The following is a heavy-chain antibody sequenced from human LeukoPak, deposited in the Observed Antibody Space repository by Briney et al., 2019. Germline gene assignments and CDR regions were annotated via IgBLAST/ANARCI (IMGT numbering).Heavy chain of an antibody. CDR3: ARDGEITIFGVVINNWFDP. CDR2: INPNSGGT. J-gene: IGHJ5*02. V-gene: IGHV1-2*02. CDR1: GYTFTGYY. Sequence: ASVTVSCKASGYTFTGYYMHWVRQAPGQGLEWMGWINPNSGGTNYAQKFQGRVTMTRDTSISTAYMELSRLRSDDTAVYYCARDGEITIFGVVINNWFDPWGQGTLVTVSS. D-gene: IGHD3-3*01.